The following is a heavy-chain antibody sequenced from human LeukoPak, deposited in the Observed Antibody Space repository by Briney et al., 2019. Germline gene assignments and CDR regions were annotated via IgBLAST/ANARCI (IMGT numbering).Heavy chain of an antibody. CDR2: INPNSGGT. J-gene: IGHJ1*01. D-gene: IGHD3-22*01. CDR3: ASHNYYDSSD. CDR1: GYTFTSYY. V-gene: IGHV1-2*06. Sequence: GASVTVSCTASGYTFTSYYMHWVRQAPGQGLEWMGRINPNSGGTNYAQTFQGRVTMTRDTSISTAYMELSRLRSDATAVYHCASHNYYDSSDWGQGTPVTVSS.